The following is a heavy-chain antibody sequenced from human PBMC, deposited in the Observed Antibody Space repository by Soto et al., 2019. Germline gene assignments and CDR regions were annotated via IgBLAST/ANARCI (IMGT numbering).Heavy chain of an antibody. D-gene: IGHD2-21*02. J-gene: IGHJ6*02. CDR3: ASLGVGDWANYYYYYGMDV. CDR1: GFTFSVYA. Sequence: PVGSLRLSCAATGFTFSVYAMTWVRQAPGKGLERVSAVTANGGSTYSADSVKGRFTISRDNSKNTLFLQMNSLRAEDTAVYYCASLGVGDWANYYYYYGMDVWGQGTTVTVSS. CDR2: VTANGGST. V-gene: IGHV3-23*01.